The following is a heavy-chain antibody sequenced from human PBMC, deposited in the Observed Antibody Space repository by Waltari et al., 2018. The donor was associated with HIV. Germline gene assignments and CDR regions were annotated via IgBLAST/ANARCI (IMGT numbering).Heavy chain of an antibody. CDR1: GFPFSGYD. CDR2: ISYDGGNK. V-gene: IGHV3-30*18. CDR3: AKVKPDYGDYLYYFDY. J-gene: IGHJ4*02. Sequence: QVQLGAFGGGLVHPGRYLRLSCAASGFPFSGYDLHWVRQAPGKGLEWVAVISYDGGNKYYADSVKGRFTISRDNSKNTLYMQMNSLRAEDTAVYYCAKVKPDYGDYLYYFDYWGQGTLATVSS. D-gene: IGHD4-17*01.